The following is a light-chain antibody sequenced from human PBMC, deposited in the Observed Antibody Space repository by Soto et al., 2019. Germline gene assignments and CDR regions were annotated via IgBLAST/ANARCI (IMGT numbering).Light chain of an antibody. Sequence: QSVLTQPPSVSAAPGQKVTISCSGFSSNIGNNYVSWYQQVPGTAPKLLIYENNKRPSGIPDRFSGSKSGTSATLDITGLQTGDEAYYYCVTWYSSRSAGVFGGGTKLTV. CDR3: VTWYSSRSAGV. CDR2: ENN. J-gene: IGLJ2*01. V-gene: IGLV1-51*01. CDR1: SSNIGNNY.